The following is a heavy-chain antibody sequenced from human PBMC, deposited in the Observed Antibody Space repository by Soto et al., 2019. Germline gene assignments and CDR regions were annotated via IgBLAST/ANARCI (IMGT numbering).Heavy chain of an antibody. CDR2: INPNSGGT. J-gene: IGHJ4*02. CDR1: GYTFTDFY. D-gene: IGHD6-19*01. V-gene: IGHV1-2*04. CDR3: ATARTSIAGAGETEYYFDY. Sequence: QVQLVQSGAEVKKPGASVKVSCKTSGYTFTDFYMHWVRQAPGQGLEWMGWINPNSGGTKYAQNFQGWVTMTRDTSFGTSYRELSRLGSADTAVYYCATARTSIAGAGETEYYFDYRCQGGLDTDS.